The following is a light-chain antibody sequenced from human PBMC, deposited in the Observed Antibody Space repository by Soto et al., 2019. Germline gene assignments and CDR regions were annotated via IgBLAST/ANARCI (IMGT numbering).Light chain of an antibody. Sequence: SYELTQPPSVSVSPGQTASITCSGDKLGDKYACWYQQKQGQSPVVVIYQDNKRPSGIPERFSGSISGNTATMTISGTQAMDKADYYCQAWDSSTSVFGEGTKLTVL. V-gene: IGLV3-1*01. J-gene: IGLJ2*01. CDR3: QAWDSSTSV. CDR1: KLGDKY. CDR2: QDN.